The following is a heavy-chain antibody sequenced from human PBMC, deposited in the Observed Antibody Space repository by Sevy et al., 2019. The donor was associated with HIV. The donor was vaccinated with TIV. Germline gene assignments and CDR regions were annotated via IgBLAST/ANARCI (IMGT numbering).Heavy chain of an antibody. Sequence: ASVKVSCKASGYTFTGQYMHWVRQAPGQGLEWMGWINPNSGDTKYEQEFQGRVTMTRDTSSSTAYMELSGLKSDDTAIYYCARDLRLHGYSYGSFDYWGQGTLVTVSS. CDR3: ARDLRLHGYSYGSFDY. D-gene: IGHD5-18*01. CDR2: INPNSGDT. CDR1: GYTFTGQY. V-gene: IGHV1-2*02. J-gene: IGHJ4*02.